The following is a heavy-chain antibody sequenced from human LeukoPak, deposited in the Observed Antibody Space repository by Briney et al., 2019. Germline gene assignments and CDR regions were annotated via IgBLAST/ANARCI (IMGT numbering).Heavy chain of an antibody. CDR3: ARLVGLSTTASY. J-gene: IGHJ4*02. V-gene: IGHV1-2*02. D-gene: IGHD5/OR15-5a*01. CDR2: INPTSGAT. Sequence: ASVKVSCKASGYSFIGYYLHWVRQAPGQGLERMGWINPTSGATNYAQKFQDRVTMTRDTSINTAYMELSRLRSDDTAVYYCARLVGLSTTASYWGQGTLVIVSS. CDR1: GYSFIGYY.